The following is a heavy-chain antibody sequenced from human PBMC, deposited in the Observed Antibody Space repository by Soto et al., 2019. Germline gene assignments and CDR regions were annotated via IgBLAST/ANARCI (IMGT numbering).Heavy chain of an antibody. Sequence: QVQLVQSGAEVKKPGSSVKVSCKASGGTFSSYAISWVRQAPGQGLEWMGGIIPIFGTANYAQKFQGRVMITAAQSTSTAYMELSSLRSEDTAVYYCASQRRVTGHYEHYYGMDVWGQGTTVTVSS. CDR2: IIPIFGTA. CDR1: GGTFSSYA. D-gene: IGHD1-20*01. CDR3: ASQRRVTGHYEHYYGMDV. J-gene: IGHJ6*02. V-gene: IGHV1-69*12.